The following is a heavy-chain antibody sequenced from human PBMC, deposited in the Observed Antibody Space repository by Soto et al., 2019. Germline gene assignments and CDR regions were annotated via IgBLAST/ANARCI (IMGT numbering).Heavy chain of an antibody. CDR2: ISPYSGYT. Sequence: QVQLVQSGPEMKKPGASVKVSCKGFGYSFMKYGINWVRQAPGQGLEWVGWISPYSGYTHSAQKFHGSLTLTTDTAASTAYMELRILRSADTAIYYFAREPSVLIPAAHPSRFVSLGQGTLVTVSS. CDR3: AREPSVLIPAAHPSRFVS. V-gene: IGHV1-18*01. J-gene: IGHJ4*02. D-gene: IGHD2-2*01. CDR1: GYSFMKYG.